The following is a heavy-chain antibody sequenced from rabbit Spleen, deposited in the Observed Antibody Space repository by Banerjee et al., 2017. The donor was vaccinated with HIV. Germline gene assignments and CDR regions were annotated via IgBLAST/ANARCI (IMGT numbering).Heavy chain of an antibody. Sequence: QSLEESGGGLVQPGGSLTLSCKASGFDFSTYYMTWVRQAPGKGLEWIGLTEPIFGTTYYATWVNGRFTISSHNAQNTLYLQLKSLTAADTATYFCARVGGVGVYGYATLWGPGTLVTVS. V-gene: IGHV1S7*01. CDR1: GFDFSTYY. D-gene: IGHD6-1*01. CDR2: TEPIFGTT. J-gene: IGHJ4*01. CDR3: ARVGGVGVYGYATL.